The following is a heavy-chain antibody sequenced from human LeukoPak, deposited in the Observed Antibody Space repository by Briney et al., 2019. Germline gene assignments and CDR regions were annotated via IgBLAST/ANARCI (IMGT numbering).Heavy chain of an antibody. D-gene: IGHD3-10*01. CDR1: GDSFSSYD. CDR3: ARGKAMVRGVMGPWFDP. J-gene: IGHJ5*02. CDR2: MNPNSGNT. V-gene: IGHV1-8*01. Sequence: GASLTLSCTASGDSFSSYDCNWVRQATGQGLEWMGWMNPNSGNTGYPQMFQGRVTMTRNTSISTAYMELSSRRSEDTALYYCARGKAMVRGVMGPWFDPWGQGTLVTVSS.